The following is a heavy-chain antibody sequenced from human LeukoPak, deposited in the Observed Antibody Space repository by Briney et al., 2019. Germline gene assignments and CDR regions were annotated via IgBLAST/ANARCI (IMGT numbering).Heavy chain of an antibody. CDR3: ARDWEQQLVPDY. Sequence: GGSLRLSCAASGFIFSSYEMNWVRQAPGKGLEWVSYISSSGSTIYYADSVKGRFTISRDNAKNSLYLQMNSLRAEDTALYYCARDWEQQLVPDYWGQGTLVTVSS. V-gene: IGHV3-48*03. CDR1: GFIFSSYE. D-gene: IGHD6-13*01. J-gene: IGHJ4*02. CDR2: ISSSGSTI.